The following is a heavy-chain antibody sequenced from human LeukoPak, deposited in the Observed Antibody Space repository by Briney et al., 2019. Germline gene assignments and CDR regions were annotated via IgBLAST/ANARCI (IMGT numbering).Heavy chain of an antibody. J-gene: IGHJ4*02. CDR3: ARVGEVVAATSGYY. D-gene: IGHD2-15*01. Sequence: GASVKVSCKASGYTFTGYYMHWVRQAPGQGLGWMGRINPNSGGTNYAQKFQGRVTMTRDTSISTAYMELSRLRSDDTAVYYCARVGEVVAATSGYYWGQGTLVTVSS. V-gene: IGHV1-2*06. CDR1: GYTFTGYY. CDR2: INPNSGGT.